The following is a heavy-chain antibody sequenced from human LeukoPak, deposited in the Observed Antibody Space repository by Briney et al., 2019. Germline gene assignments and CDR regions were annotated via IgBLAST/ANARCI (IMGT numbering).Heavy chain of an antibody. J-gene: IGHJ4*02. CDR3: ARVGGYRIRPDYFDY. CDR1: GYTFTSYG. V-gene: IGHV1-18*01. Sequence: GASVKVSCKASGYTFTSYGISGVRQAPGQGLEWMGWISGYNGNKNYAQKLQGRVTMTTDTSTSTVYMELRSLRSDDTAVYYCARVGGYRIRPDYFDYWGQGTLVTVSS. D-gene: IGHD6-25*01. CDR2: ISGYNGNK.